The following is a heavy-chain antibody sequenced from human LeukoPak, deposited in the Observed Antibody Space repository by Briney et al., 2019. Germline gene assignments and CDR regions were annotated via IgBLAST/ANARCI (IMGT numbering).Heavy chain of an antibody. CDR2: IWYDGSNK. J-gene: IGHJ4*02. CDR3: ARGPGYCSSTSCYPPTGSDY. Sequence: PGGSLRLSCAASGFTFSSYGMHWVRQAPGKGLEWVAVIWYDGSNKYYADSVKGRFTISRDNSKNTLYLQMNSLRAEDTAVYYCARGPGYCSSTSCYPPTGSDYWGQGTLVTVSS. D-gene: IGHD2-2*01. CDR1: GFTFSSYG. V-gene: IGHV3-33*01.